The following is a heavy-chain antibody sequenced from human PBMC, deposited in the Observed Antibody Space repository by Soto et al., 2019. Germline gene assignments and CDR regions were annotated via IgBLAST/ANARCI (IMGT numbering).Heavy chain of an antibody. CDR2: MNPDSGNT. D-gene: IGHD6-13*01. CDR1: GYTFTSYD. J-gene: IGHJ4*02. Sequence: ASVKVSCKASGYTFTSYDINWVRQATGQGLEWMGWMNPDSGNTGYAQKFQGRVTVTRNTSISTAYMELSSLRSEDTAVYYCARGLGGSSTFDYWGQGTLVTVSS. V-gene: IGHV1-8*01. CDR3: ARGLGGSSTFDY.